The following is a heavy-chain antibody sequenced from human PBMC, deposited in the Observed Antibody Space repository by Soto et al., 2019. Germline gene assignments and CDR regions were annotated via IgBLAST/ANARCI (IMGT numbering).Heavy chain of an antibody. Sequence: QVQLVQSGAEAKKPGSSVKVSCKASGGTFSSYTISWVRQAPGQGLEWMGRIIPILGIANYAQKFQGRVTITADKSTSTAYMELSSRRSEDTAVYYCAREILTGYYLGAYFDYWGQGTLVTVSS. CDR3: AREILTGYYLGAYFDY. D-gene: IGHD3-9*01. CDR2: IIPILGIA. J-gene: IGHJ4*02. V-gene: IGHV1-69*02. CDR1: GGTFSSYT.